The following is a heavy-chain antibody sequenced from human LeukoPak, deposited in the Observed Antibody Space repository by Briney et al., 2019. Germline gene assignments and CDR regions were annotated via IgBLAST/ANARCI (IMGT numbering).Heavy chain of an antibody. J-gene: IGHJ6*03. CDR3: ARMVAGMLSYYYYMDV. D-gene: IGHD2-8*01. CDR1: GGTFSSYA. V-gene: IGHV1-69*15. Sequence: GSSVKVSCKASGGTFSSYAISWVRQAPGQRLDWMGRIIPIFGTANYAQKFQCRVTITADESTSTAYMELSSLRSEDTAVYYCARMVAGMLSYYYYMDVWGKGTTVTVSS. CDR2: IIPIFGTA.